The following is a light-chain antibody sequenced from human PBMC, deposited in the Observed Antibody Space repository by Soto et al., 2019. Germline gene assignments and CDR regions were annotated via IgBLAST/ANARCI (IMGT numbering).Light chain of an antibody. CDR2: GVT. V-gene: IGLV2-23*02. Sequence: QSLLTQPASVSGSPGQSITISCTGTSRDVGYYNLVSWFRQHPGNAPKLIIYGVTKRPSGVSDRFSGSKSGNTASLTISGLQPEDEADYYCCSYAGSGALGVFGAGTKVTVL. CDR3: CSYAGSGALGV. J-gene: IGLJ1*01. CDR1: SRDVGYYNL.